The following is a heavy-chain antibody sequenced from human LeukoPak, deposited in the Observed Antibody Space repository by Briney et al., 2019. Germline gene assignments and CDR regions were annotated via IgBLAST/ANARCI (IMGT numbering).Heavy chain of an antibody. V-gene: IGHV3-30-3*01. CDR2: ISYDGSNK. J-gene: IGHJ4*02. CDR1: GFTFSSYA. CDR3: AREPGGSLVTSPFDY. D-gene: IGHD3-9*01. Sequence: PGGSLRLSCAASGFTFSSYAMRWVRQAPGKGLEWVAVISYDGSNKYYADSVKGRFTISRDNSKNTLYLQMNSLRAEDTAVYYCAREPGGSLVTSPFDYWGQGTLVTVSS.